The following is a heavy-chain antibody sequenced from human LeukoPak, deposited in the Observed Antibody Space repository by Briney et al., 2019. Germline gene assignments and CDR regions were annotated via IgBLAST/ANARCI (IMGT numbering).Heavy chain of an antibody. V-gene: IGHV3-30*18. CDR3: AKSPPYCSSTSCYLY. D-gene: IGHD2-2*01. J-gene: IGHJ4*02. CDR1: GFTFSSYG. CDR2: ISYDGSNK. Sequence: TGGSLRLSCAASGFTFSSYGMHWVRQAPGKGLEWVAVISYDGSNKYYADSVKGRFTISRDNSKNTLYLQMNSLRAEDTAVYYCAKSPPYCSSTSCYLYWGQGTLVTVSS.